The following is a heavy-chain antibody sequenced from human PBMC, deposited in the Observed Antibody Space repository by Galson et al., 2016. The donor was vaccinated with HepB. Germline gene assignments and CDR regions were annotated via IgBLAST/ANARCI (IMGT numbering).Heavy chain of an antibody. Sequence: SETLSLTCAVSGASMSTYYWSWIRQSPGKGLEWIGYIFDTGTTSYNPSLEGPVTISVDTSKNQISMSLASVTAADTAVYYHASGPIIMWFDPWGQGIKVTVPS. V-gene: IGHV4-59*01. CDR1: GASMSTYY. CDR2: IFDTGTT. J-gene: IGHJ5*02. D-gene: IGHD3-10*01. CDR3: ASGPIIMWFDP.